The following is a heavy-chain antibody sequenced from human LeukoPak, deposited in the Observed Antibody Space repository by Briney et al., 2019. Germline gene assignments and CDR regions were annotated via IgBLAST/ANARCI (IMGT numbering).Heavy chain of an antibody. CDR1: GFTFSSYS. J-gene: IGHJ6*03. V-gene: IGHV3-48*01. CDR3: AKGGAVSSKSIIMVRGTRRYYYNMDV. Sequence: GGSLRLSCAASGFTFSSYSMNWVGQAPGKGLEWVSYISSSSSTMYYADSVKGRFTISRDNSKNTLYLQINSLRAEDPAVYYCAKGGAVSSKSIIMVRGTRRYYYNMDVWGKGTTVTISS. D-gene: IGHD3-10*01. CDR2: ISSSSSTM.